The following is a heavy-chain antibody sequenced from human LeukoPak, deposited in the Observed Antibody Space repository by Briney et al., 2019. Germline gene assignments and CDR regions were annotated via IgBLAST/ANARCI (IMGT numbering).Heavy chain of an antibody. J-gene: IGHJ6*03. V-gene: IGHV1-2*02. CDR1: GYTFTGYY. D-gene: IGHD5-18*01. CDR2: INPNSGGT. CDR3: AREGRSYGRENYYYYMDV. Sequence: ASVKVSCKASGYTFTGYYMHWVRQAPGQGLEWMGWINPNSGGTNYAQKFQGRVTMTRDTSISTAYMELSRLRSDDTAVYYCAREGRSYGRENYYYYMDVWGKGTTVTVSS.